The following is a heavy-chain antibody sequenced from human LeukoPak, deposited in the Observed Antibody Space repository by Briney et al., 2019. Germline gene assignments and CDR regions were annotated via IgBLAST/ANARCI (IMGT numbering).Heavy chain of an antibody. CDR1: GGSISSGGYY. CDR3: ASDHLSGTYYYMDV. V-gene: IGHV4-30-2*01. CDR2: IYHSGST. J-gene: IGHJ6*03. Sequence: SETLSLTCTVSGGSISSGGYYWSWIRQPPGKGLEWIGYIYHSGSTYYNLSLKSRVTISVDRSKNQFSLKLSSVTAADTAVYYCASDHLSGTYYYMDVWGKGTTVTVSS. D-gene: IGHD1-7*01.